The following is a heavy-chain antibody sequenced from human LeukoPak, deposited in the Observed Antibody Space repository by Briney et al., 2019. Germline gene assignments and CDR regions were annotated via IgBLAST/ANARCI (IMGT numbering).Heavy chain of an antibody. D-gene: IGHD2-15*01. CDR3: ARHYCSGGGCYYFDY. V-gene: IGHV4-59*08. CDR2: IYYSGST. J-gene: IGHJ4*02. CDR1: GGSINTYY. Sequence: SETLSLTCTVSGGSINTYYWSWIRQPPGKGLELIGYIYYSGSTNYNPSLKGRLTISVDTSKNQFSLKLSSVTAADTAVYYCARHYCSGGGCYYFDYWGQGTLVSVSS.